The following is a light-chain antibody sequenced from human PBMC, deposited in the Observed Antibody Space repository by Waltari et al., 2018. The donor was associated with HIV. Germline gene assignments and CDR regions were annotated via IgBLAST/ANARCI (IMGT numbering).Light chain of an antibody. V-gene: IGLV3-21*02. J-gene: IGLJ2*01. CDR3: QVWASNSAYVV. Sequence: YELTQPPSVSVAPGQTATITCGGDNIGYRSVHWYQQKAGQAPVLVFYDDTDRPSGIPERFSGSKSGNTATLTISRVEAGDEADYYCQVWASNSAYVVFGGRTKLPVL. CDR2: DDT. CDR1: NIGYRS.